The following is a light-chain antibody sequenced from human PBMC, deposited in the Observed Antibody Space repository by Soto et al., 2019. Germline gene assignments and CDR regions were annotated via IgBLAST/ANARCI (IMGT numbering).Light chain of an antibody. V-gene: IGLV2-18*02. CDR3: ASYTTSSAFVV. J-gene: IGLJ2*01. CDR1: SSDVGSYDR. Sequence: QSVLTQPPSVSASPGQSVTISCTGTSSDVGSYDRVSWYQQPPGTAPKLMIYEVSNRPSGVPDRFSGSKSGNTACLTISGLQAEDEADYFCASYTTSSAFVVFGGGTKLTVL. CDR2: EVS.